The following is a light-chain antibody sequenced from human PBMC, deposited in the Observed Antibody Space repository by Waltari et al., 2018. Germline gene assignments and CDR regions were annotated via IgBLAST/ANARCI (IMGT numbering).Light chain of an antibody. J-gene: IGKJ4*01. CDR2: AAS. CDR3: LQDYIFPLT. V-gene: IGKV1-6*01. CDR1: EDIRND. Sequence: AIQMTQSPSSLSASVGDRVTITCRASEDIRNDLCWYQQKPGKARLLIFAASTLQSGVPSRFSGSGSGTDFTLTISSLQPEDFATYFCLQDYIFPLTFGGGTTVEI.